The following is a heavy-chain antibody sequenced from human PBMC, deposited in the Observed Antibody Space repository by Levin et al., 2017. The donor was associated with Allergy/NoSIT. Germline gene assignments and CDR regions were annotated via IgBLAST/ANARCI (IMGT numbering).Heavy chain of an antibody. CDR1: GGSFSGYY. CDR2: INHSGST. V-gene: IGHV4-34*01. J-gene: IGHJ4*02. Sequence: SQTLSLTCAVYGGSFSGYYWSWIRQPPGKGLEWIGEINHSGSTNYNPSLKSRVTISVDTSKNQFSLKLSSVTAADTAVYYCARVIKYYYDSSGYYLDYWGQGTLVTVSS. D-gene: IGHD3-22*01. CDR3: ARVIKYYYDSSGYYLDY.